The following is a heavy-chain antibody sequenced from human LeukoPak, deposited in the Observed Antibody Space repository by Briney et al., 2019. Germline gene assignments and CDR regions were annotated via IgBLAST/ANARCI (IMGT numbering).Heavy chain of an antibody. Sequence: SETLSLTCAVYGGSFSGYYGSWIREPPGEGGEWIGKINHSGSTNSTPSLKSLVTISVDTSKNQFSLKLSSVTAADTAVYYCARGGITGTTDNWFDPWGQGTLVTVSS. CDR1: GGSFSGYY. J-gene: IGHJ5*02. CDR3: ARGGITGTTDNWFDP. V-gene: IGHV4-34*01. D-gene: IGHD1-7*01. CDR2: INHSGST.